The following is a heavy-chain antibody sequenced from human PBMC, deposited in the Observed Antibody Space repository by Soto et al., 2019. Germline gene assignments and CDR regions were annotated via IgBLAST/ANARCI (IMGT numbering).Heavy chain of an antibody. J-gene: IGHJ4*02. Sequence: EVQLVESGGGLVQPGGSLRLSCAGSGFSFRSYWMHWVRQAPGKGLVWVTRINHDGSITNYADSVKGRFTISRDNANNTVYLQMNSLGAEDTALYYCVREPWGFSGTWYDYWGRGTLVTVSS. V-gene: IGHV3-74*01. CDR2: INHDGSIT. CDR3: VREPWGFSGTWYDY. D-gene: IGHD6-13*01. CDR1: GFSFRSYW.